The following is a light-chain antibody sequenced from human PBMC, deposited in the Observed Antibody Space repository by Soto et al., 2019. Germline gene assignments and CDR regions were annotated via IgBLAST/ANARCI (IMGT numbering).Light chain of an antibody. CDR1: QSLLHSNGYNY. CDR3: MQPLQSWT. J-gene: IGKJ1*01. Sequence: DIVRTQSPLSLPVTPGEPASISCRSSQSLLHSNGYNYLDWYLQKPGQSPQLLIYLGSNRASAVPDRFSGSGSGTDFTLKISRVEAEDVGVYYCMQPLQSWTIGQGTKVDIK. CDR2: LGS. V-gene: IGKV2-28*01.